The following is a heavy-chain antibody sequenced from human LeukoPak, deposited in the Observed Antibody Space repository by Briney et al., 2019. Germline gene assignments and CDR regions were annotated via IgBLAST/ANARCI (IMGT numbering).Heavy chain of an antibody. D-gene: IGHD3-22*01. CDR1: GYTFTSYA. J-gene: IGHJ4*02. Sequence: GASVKVSCKASGYTFTSYAIHWVRQAPGQGLEWMGWINPNSGGTNYAQKFQGRVTMTRDTSISTAYMELSRLRSDDTAVYYCARLYDSSGYYNLDLDYWGQGTLVTVSS. CDR2: INPNSGGT. CDR3: ARLYDSSGYYNLDLDY. V-gene: IGHV1-2*02.